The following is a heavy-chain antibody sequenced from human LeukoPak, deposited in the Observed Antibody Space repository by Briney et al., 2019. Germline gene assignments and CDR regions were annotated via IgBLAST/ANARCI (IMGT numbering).Heavy chain of an antibody. CDR3: ARDPSGLKDYMDV. CDR2: ISYDGSNK. D-gene: IGHD1-14*01. V-gene: IGHV3-30-3*01. Sequence: GGSLRLSCAASGFTFSSYAMHWVRQAPGKGLEWVAVISYDGSNKYYADSVKGRFTISRDNSKNTLYLQMNSLRAEDTAVYYCARDPSGLKDYMDVWGKGTTVTVSS. CDR1: GFTFSSYA. J-gene: IGHJ6*03.